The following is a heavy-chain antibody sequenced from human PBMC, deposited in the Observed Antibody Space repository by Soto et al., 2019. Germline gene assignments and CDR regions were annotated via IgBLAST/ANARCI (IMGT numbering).Heavy chain of an antibody. V-gene: IGHV3-11*06. J-gene: IGHJ4*02. CDR3: ARDSSVVPRPIDY. D-gene: IGHD2-15*01. Sequence: GSLRLSCAASGFTFSDYYMSWIRQAPGKGLEWVSYISGGASYAIYTDSVKGRFTISRNNAKNSLYLQMNSLRAEDTGIYYCARDSSVVPRPIDYWGQGTLVTVSS. CDR1: GFTFSDYY. CDR2: ISGGASYA.